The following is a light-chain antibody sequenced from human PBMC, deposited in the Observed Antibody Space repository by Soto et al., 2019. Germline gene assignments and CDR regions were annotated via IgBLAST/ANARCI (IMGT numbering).Light chain of an antibody. CDR1: SSDVGGYNY. CDR2: EVS. Sequence: QSALTQPASVSGSPGQSITISCTGTSSDVGGYNYVSWYQQHPGKAPKLMIYEVSNRPSGVSNRFSGSKSGNTASLTISGLQAEDEADYYCSSYTSSSTGVVFGGGTKLTDL. V-gene: IGLV2-14*01. CDR3: SSYTSSSTGVV. J-gene: IGLJ2*01.